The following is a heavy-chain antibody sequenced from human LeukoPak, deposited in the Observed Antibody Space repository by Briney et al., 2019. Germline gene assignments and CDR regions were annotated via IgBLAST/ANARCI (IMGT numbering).Heavy chain of an antibody. CDR3: ARSYSNHLFGMDV. Sequence: TGGSLILSCAASGFTVSSYYMTWVRQAPGKGLEWVSVLYSGGNSYYADSVKGRVAISRDNSKNTVFLQMNSVRAEDTAVYYCARSYSNHLFGMDVWGQGTTVTVSS. D-gene: IGHD4-11*01. J-gene: IGHJ6*02. CDR2: LYSGGNS. CDR1: GFTVSSYY. V-gene: IGHV3-66*01.